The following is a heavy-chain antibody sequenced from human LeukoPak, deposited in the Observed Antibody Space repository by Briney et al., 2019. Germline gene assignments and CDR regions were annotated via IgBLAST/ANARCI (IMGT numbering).Heavy chain of an antibody. CDR1: GYIFTDYV. CDR3: AGVGGDDY. Sequence: ASVKVSCKASGYIFTDYVMNWVRQAPGQRLEWMGWINARNGNTKYSQKFQGRVTITRDTSASTAYMELSSLRSEDTAVYYCAGVGGDDYWGQGTLVTVSS. D-gene: IGHD3-16*01. CDR2: INARNGNT. J-gene: IGHJ4*02. V-gene: IGHV1-3*01.